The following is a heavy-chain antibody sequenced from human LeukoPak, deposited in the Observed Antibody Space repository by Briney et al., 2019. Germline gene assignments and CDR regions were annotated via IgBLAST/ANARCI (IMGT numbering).Heavy chain of an antibody. CDR1: GFTFRTYC. V-gene: IGHV3-7*04. D-gene: IGHD2-21*02. J-gene: IGHJ5*01. CDR2: IHPDGIEK. CDR3: SRGDDFSGDS. Sequence: GGSLRLSCAASGFTFRTYCMSWVRQAPGKGLEWVANIHPDGIEKYHVDSVKGRFTIFRDNARNLLYLQMSSLRADDTAVYYCSRGDDFSGDSWGQRTLVTVSS.